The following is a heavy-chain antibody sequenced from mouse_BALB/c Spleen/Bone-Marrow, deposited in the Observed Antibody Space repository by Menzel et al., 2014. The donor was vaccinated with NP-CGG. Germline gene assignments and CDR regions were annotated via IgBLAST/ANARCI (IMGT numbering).Heavy chain of an antibody. CDR2: IYPGDGDT. D-gene: IGHD1-1*02. Sequence: QVQLKESGADLVRPGFSVKISCKTSGFSFSMYWMNWVKQGPGQGLEWIGQIYPGDGDTEYNGRFKGKATLTADKSSSTAYMQLSSLTSEDSAVYFCARSGWEGFADWGQGTTLTVSS. CDR3: ARSGWEGFAD. CDR1: GFSFSMYW. J-gene: IGHJ2*01. V-gene: IGHV1-80*01.